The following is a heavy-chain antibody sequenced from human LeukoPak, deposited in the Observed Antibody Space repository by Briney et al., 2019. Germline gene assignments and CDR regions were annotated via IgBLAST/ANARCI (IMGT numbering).Heavy chain of an antibody. CDR2: IYYSGTT. J-gene: IGHJ3*02. CDR3: ARDLGQDLTDAFDI. V-gene: IGHV4-39*07. CDR1: GGSIRSSLYY. Sequence: SETLSLTCTVFGGSIRSSLYYWGWIRQPPGKGLEWIGCIYYSGTTHLNPSLKSRVTISIDTSKNEFSLNLRSVTAADTAVYYCARDLGQDLTDAFDIWGQGTMVTVSS.